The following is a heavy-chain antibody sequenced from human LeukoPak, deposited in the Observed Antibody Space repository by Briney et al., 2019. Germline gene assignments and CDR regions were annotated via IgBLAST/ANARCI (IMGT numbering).Heavy chain of an antibody. CDR1: GYTFTSYG. CDR2: ISAYNGNT. Sequence: ASVKVSCKASGYTFTSYGISWVRQAPGQGLEWMGWISAYNGNTNYAQKLQGRVTMTTDTSTSTAYMELSSLRSEDTAVYYCAREGYYDSRARADWFDPWGQGTLVTVSP. CDR3: AREGYYDSRARADWFDP. J-gene: IGHJ5*02. V-gene: IGHV1-18*01. D-gene: IGHD3-22*01.